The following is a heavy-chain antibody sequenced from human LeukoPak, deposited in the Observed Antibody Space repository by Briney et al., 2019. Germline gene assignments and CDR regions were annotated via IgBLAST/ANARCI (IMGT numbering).Heavy chain of an antibody. D-gene: IGHD1-26*01. CDR2: KNPNSDNT. J-gene: IGHJ6*03. V-gene: IGHV1-8*01. CDR1: GYTFTSYD. Sequence: SVNVSCKASGYTFTSYDINWVRHATGQGREWVGWKNPNSDNTGYAQKSQGRVTMTRNTSISTAYLELSSLRSEDTAVYYCARGRWELHHYYYYMDVWGKGTTVTVSS. CDR3: ARGRWELHHYYYYMDV.